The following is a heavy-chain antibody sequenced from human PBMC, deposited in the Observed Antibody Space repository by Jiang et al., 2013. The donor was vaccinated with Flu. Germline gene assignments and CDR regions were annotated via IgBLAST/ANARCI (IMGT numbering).Heavy chain of an antibody. CDR1: DDSISSFY. CDR3: ARHGLATQPDFEY. V-gene: IGHV4-59*08. D-gene: IGHD2-2*01. Sequence: LVKPSETLSLTCTVSDDSISSFYWSWIRQPPGKGLEWIGYFYYSGSTNYNPSLKSRVTISVDTSKNQLSLKLSSVTAADTAVYYCARHGLATQPDFEYWGQGTLVTVPS. J-gene: IGHJ4*02. CDR2: FYYSGST.